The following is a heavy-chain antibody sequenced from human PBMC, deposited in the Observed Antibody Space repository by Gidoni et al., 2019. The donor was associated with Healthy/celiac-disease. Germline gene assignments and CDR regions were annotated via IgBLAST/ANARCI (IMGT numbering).Heavy chain of an antibody. CDR2: IYYSGST. V-gene: IGHV4-31*03. Sequence: QVQLQESGPGLVKPSQTLSLTCTVSGGSISSGGYYWGWIRQHPGKGLEWIGYIYYSGSTYYNPSLKSRVTISVDTSKNQFSLKLSSVTAADTAVYYCARGPAGFGGSGSYSYLGGMDVWGQGTTVTVSS. CDR3: ARGPAGFGGSGSYSYLGGMDV. J-gene: IGHJ6*02. CDR1: GGSISSGGYY. D-gene: IGHD3-10*01.